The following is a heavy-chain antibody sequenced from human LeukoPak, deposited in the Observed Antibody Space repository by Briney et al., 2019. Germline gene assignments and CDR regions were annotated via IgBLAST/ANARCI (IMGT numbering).Heavy chain of an antibody. CDR3: ARVWELSFDY. D-gene: IGHD1-26*01. V-gene: IGHV3-21*01. CDR2: IDYTSTYI. J-gene: IGHJ4*02. Sequence: PGGSLRLSCAASGFTFSSHSMSWARQAPGKGLEWVSSIDYTSTYIFYADSVKGRFTISRDNAKSSLCLQMNSLRVEDTAVYYCARVWELSFDYWGQGTLVTVSS. CDR1: GFTFSSHS.